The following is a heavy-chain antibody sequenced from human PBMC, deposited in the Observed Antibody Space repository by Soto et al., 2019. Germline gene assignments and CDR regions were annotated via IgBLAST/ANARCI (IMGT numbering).Heavy chain of an antibody. CDR1: GDTFSSYA. D-gene: IGHD3-16*01. V-gene: IGHV1-8*02. Sequence: GASVKVSCKASGDTFSSYAISWVRQAPGQGLEWMGGMNPGSGDTGYAQKFQGRVTMTRDISIATAYMELSSLRSDDTAIYYCARMATFGSLNWFDPWGQGTLVTVSS. J-gene: IGHJ5*02. CDR3: ARMATFGSLNWFDP. CDR2: MNPGSGDT.